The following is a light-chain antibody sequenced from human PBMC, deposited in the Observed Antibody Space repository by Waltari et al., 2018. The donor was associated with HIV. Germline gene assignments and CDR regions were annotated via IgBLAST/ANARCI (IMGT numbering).Light chain of an antibody. Sequence: ELVLQQSPDSLSASHGQSATPSCSASQSSSARQLAWYQQKPGQAPRLVIYGASTRATGIPDRFSGSGSGTDFALTISRLEPEDSAVFYCQQYGRSPITFGLGTRLEIK. V-gene: IGKV3-20*01. CDR2: GAS. CDR1: QSSSARQ. J-gene: IGKJ5*01. CDR3: QQYGRSPIT.